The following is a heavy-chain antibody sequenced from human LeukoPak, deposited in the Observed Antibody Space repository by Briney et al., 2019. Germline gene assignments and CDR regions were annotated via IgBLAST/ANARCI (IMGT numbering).Heavy chain of an antibody. J-gene: IGHJ4*02. V-gene: IGHV3-21*01. CDR3: ARPTGGSGSYFFDY. D-gene: IGHD3-10*01. Sequence: GGSLILSCAASGFTFSSYSMNWVRQAPGKGLEWVSSISSSSSYIYYADSVKGRFTISRDNAKNSLYLQMNSLRAEDTAVYYCARPTGGSGSYFFDYWGQGTLVTVSS. CDR2: ISSSSSYI. CDR1: GFTFSSYS.